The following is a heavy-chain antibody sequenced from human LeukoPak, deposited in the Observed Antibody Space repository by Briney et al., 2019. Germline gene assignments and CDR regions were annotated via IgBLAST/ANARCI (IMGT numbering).Heavy chain of an antibody. CDR2: ISSSSVII. CDR3: AREIDGTAAVFYDYYMDV. Sequence: GGSLRLSCAASGFTFSAFSMNWVRQAPGKGLEWLSYISSSSVIIHYADSVKGRFTISRDNAMNSLFLQMNSLRAEDTAVYYCAREIDGTAAVFYDYYMDVWGKGTTVTVSS. V-gene: IGHV3-48*01. CDR1: GFTFSAFS. D-gene: IGHD6-13*01. J-gene: IGHJ6*03.